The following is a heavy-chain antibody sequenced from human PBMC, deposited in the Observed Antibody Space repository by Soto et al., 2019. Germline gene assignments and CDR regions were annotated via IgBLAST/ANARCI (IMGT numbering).Heavy chain of an antibody. D-gene: IGHD3-22*01. CDR2: IWYDGSQK. J-gene: IGHJ4*02. CDR3: ANKYYDSSGYYVDY. V-gene: IGHV3-30*02. CDR1: GFTFSSYG. Sequence: GGSLRLSCTPSGFTFSSYGMHWVRQAPGKGLEWVAAIWYDGSQKYYADSVKGRFTISRDNSTSTAYMELSSLRSEDTAVYYCANKYYDSSGYYVDYWGQGTLVTGSS.